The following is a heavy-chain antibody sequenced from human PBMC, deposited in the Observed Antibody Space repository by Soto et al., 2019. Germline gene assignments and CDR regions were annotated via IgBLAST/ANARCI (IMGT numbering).Heavy chain of an antibody. D-gene: IGHD3-9*01. Sequence: ASVKVSCKASGYTFTSYAMHWVRQAPGQRLEWMGWINAGNGNTKYSQKFQGRVTITRDTSASTAYMELSSLRSEDTAVYYCARKYLSRYYYYMDVWGKGTTVTVSS. CDR3: ARKYLSRYYYYMDV. CDR2: INAGNGNT. CDR1: GYTFTSYA. V-gene: IGHV1-3*01. J-gene: IGHJ6*03.